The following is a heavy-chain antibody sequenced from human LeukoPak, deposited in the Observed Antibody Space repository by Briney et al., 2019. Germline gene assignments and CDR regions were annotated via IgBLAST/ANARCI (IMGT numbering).Heavy chain of an antibody. D-gene: IGHD1-1*01. CDR3: ARASWNGGSHYHGMDV. CDR1: GASISRCGYF. V-gene: IGHV4-31*02. J-gene: IGHJ6*02. Sequence: RASETLSLTCSVSGASISRCGYFWTWVRQHPGKGLEWIGYIYYSGSNSYNPSLKSRVSISVNTSKNQFSLKLYPVTAADTGVYYCARASWNGGSHYHGMDVWGQGTTVTVSS. CDR2: IYYSGSN.